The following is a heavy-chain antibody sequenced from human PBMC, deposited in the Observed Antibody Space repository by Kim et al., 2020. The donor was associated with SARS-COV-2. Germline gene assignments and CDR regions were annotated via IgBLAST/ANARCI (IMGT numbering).Heavy chain of an antibody. CDR1: VYTFTSYA. CDR3: ARDPQRYYYGSGRYDY. V-gene: IGHV1-3*01. CDR2: INAGNGNT. J-gene: IGHJ4*02. D-gene: IGHD3-10*01. Sequence: ASVKVSCKASVYTFTSYAMHWVRQAPGQRLEWMGWINAGNGNTKYSQKFQGRVTITRDTSASTAYMELSSLRSEDTAVYYCARDPQRYYYGSGRYDYWGQGALVTVSS.